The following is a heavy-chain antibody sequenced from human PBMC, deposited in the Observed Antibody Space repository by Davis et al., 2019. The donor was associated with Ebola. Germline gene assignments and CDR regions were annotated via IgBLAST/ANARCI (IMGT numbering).Heavy chain of an antibody. V-gene: IGHV3-23*01. J-gene: IGHJ6*02. CDR1: GFTFSSYA. CDR2: ISGSGGST. CDR3: GRLVAVIGNGYGMDV. D-gene: IGHD2-8*01. Sequence: GESLKISCAASGFTFSSYAMSWVRQAPGKGLEWVSAISGSGGSTYYADSVKGRFTISRDNSKNTLYLQMNSLRAEDTAVYYCGRLVAVIGNGYGMDVWGQGTTVTVSS.